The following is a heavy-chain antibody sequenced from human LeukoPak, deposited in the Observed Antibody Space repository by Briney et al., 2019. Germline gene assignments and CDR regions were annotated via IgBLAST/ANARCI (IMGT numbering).Heavy chain of an antibody. Sequence: PLETLSLTCTVSGGSISSYYWSWIRQPPGKRLEWIGYIYYSGSTNYNPSLKSRVTISVDTSKNQFSLKLSSVTTGDTAVYYCARGYGRDGYRTLDYWGQGTLVTVSS. V-gene: IGHV4-59*01. CDR3: ARGYGRDGYRTLDY. J-gene: IGHJ4*02. D-gene: IGHD5-24*01. CDR2: IYYSGST. CDR1: GGSISSYY.